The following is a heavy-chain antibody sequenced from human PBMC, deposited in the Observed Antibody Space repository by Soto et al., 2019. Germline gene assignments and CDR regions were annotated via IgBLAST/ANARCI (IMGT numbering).Heavy chain of an antibody. J-gene: IGHJ6*02. V-gene: IGHV5-10-1*01. CDR3: ASPEYSSSFDYYYYYGMDV. D-gene: IGHD6-6*01. CDR1: GYSFTSYW. CDR2: IDPSDSYT. Sequence: PGESLKISCKGSGYSFTSYWISWVRQMPGKGLEWMGRIDPSDSYTNYSPSFQGHVTISAAKSISTAYLQWSSLKASDTAMYYCASPEYSSSFDYYYYYGMDVWGQGTTVTVSS.